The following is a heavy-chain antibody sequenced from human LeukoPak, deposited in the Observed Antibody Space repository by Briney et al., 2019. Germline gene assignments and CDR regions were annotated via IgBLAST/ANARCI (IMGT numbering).Heavy chain of an antibody. Sequence: SVTVSFTSSGGTFTIYAISWVRQAPGQGLEWMGGIIPIFGTANYSQKFQGRVTITADGSTSTDYMELSSLSSEDTAVYYCATPRGYYDILSPAPFDYWGQGTLVTVSS. CDR2: IIPIFGTA. J-gene: IGHJ4*02. V-gene: IGHV1-69*01. D-gene: IGHD3-9*01. CDR1: GGTFTIYA. CDR3: ATPRGYYDILSPAPFDY.